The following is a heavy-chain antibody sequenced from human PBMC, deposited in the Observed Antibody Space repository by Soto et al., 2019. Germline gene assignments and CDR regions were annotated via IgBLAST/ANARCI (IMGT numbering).Heavy chain of an antibody. V-gene: IGHV1-3*01. CDR1: GYTFTSYA. Sequence: EASVKVSCKASGYTFTSYAMHWVPQTPGQRLEKKGWINAGNSNTKYSQKFQGRVTITRYTSASTAYMELSSLRSEDTAVYYCARAPSWWYFDLWGRGTLVTVPQ. CDR3: ARAPSWWYFDL. J-gene: IGHJ2*01. CDR2: INAGNSNT.